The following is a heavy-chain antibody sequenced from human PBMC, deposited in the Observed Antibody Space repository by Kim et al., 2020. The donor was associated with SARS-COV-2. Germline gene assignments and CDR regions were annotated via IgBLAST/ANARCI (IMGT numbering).Heavy chain of an antibody. J-gene: IGHJ4*02. D-gene: IGHD3-16*01. Sequence: GESLKISCKASGYTFTHYWIGWVRQMPGKGLEWMGIIYPGDFHTIYSPSFQGQVTISADKSISAAYLQWNSLKASDTAIYYCARLGGALTYWGQGTLVTVSS. CDR2: IYPGDFHT. CDR3: ARLGGALTY. V-gene: IGHV5-51*01. CDR1: GYTFTHYW.